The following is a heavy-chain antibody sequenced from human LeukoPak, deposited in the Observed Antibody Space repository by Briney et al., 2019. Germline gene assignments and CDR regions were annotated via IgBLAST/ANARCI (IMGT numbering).Heavy chain of an antibody. D-gene: IGHD3-22*01. CDR3: ARADVHYDSSGYYYGN. CDR1: GFTFSSYG. J-gene: IGHJ4*02. Sequence: GGSLRLSCAASGFTFSSYGMHWVRQAPGKGLEWVAVIWYDGSNKYYADSVKGRFTFSRDNSKNTLYLQMNSLRAEDTAVYYCARADVHYDSSGYYYGNWGQGTLVTVSS. V-gene: IGHV3-33*01. CDR2: IWYDGSNK.